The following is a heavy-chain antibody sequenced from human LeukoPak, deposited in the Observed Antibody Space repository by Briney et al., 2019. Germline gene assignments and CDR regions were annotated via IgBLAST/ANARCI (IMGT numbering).Heavy chain of an antibody. CDR1: GGSISSGGYY. D-gene: IGHD3-22*01. CDR2: IYYSGGT. V-gene: IGHV4-31*03. Sequence: SQTLSLTCTVSGGSISSGGYYWSWIRQHPGKGLEWIGYIYYSGGTYYNPSLKSRVTISVDTSKNQFSLKLSSVTAADTAVYYCARGYYYDSSGLNYGMDVWGQGTTVTVSS. CDR3: ARGYYYDSSGLNYGMDV. J-gene: IGHJ6*02.